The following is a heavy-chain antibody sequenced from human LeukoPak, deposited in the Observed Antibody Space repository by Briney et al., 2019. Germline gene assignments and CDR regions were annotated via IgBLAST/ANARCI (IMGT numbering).Heavy chain of an antibody. V-gene: IGHV1-18*01. D-gene: IGHD6-19*01. CDR2: ISAYNGNT. Sequence: WASVKVSCKASGYTFTSYGISWVRQAPGQGLEWMGWISAYNGNTNYAQKLQGRVTMTTDTSTSTAYMELRSLRSDNTAVYYCARVPPYSSGWYFGREHFDYWGQGTLVTVSS. CDR1: GYTFTSYG. CDR3: ARVPPYSSGWYFGREHFDY. J-gene: IGHJ4*02.